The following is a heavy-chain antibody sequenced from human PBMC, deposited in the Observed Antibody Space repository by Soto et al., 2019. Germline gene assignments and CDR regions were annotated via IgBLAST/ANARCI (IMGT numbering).Heavy chain of an antibody. D-gene: IGHD2-2*02. V-gene: IGHV3-23*01. J-gene: IGHJ4*02. CDR2: ISASGGST. CDR3: ATAAILSIDY. Sequence: EVQLLESGGGLVQPGGSLRLSCAASGFTFSSSATSWVRQAPGKGLEWVSSISASGGSTYYADSVKGRFTISRDNSKNTLYLQMNSLRAEDTAVYYCATAAILSIDYWGQGTLVTVSS. CDR1: GFTFSSSA.